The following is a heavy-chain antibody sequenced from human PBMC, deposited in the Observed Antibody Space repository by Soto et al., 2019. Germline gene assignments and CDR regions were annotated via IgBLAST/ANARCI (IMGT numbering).Heavy chain of an antibody. V-gene: IGHV3-7*03. D-gene: IGHD7-27*01. J-gene: IGHJ4*02. CDR2: IDPDGRVG. Sequence: EGQLLGSGGGLVQPGGSLRLSCVASGLRFSTYWMNWVRQPPGMGLEWVANIDPDGRVGTYVDSVKGRFTTSRDNAMNSVYLQMNSLRADDTAMYFCAGWGEHDANVWGQGILVTV. CDR3: AGWGEHDANV. CDR1: GLRFSTYW.